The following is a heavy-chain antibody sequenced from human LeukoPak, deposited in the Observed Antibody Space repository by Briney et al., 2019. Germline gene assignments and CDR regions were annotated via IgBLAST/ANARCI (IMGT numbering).Heavy chain of an antibody. CDR3: ARDSHSGYDPFDY. D-gene: IGHD5-12*01. CDR2: ISAYNGNT. Sequence: ASVKVSCKASGYAFTSYGISWVRQAPGQGLEWMGWISAYNGNTNYAQKFQGRVTMTTDTSTNTAYMELRSLRSDGTAVYSCARDSHSGYDPFDYWGQGTLVTVSS. CDR1: GYAFTSYG. J-gene: IGHJ4*02. V-gene: IGHV1-18*01.